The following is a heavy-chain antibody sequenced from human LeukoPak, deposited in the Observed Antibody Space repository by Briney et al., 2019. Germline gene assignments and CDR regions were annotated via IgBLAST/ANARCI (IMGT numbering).Heavy chain of an antibody. J-gene: IGHJ4*02. CDR3: ARLAAAASRGFDY. CDR1: GGSISSYY. Sequence: PSETLSLTCTVSGGSISSYYWSWIRQPPGKGLEWIGYIYTSGSTNYNPSLKSRVTISVDTSKNQFSLKLSSVTAADTAVYYRARLAAAASRGFDYWGQGTLVTVSS. CDR2: IYTSGST. V-gene: IGHV4-4*09. D-gene: IGHD6-13*01.